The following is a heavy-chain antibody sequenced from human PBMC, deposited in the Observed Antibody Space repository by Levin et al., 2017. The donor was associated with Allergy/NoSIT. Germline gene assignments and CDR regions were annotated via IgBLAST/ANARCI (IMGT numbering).Heavy chain of an antibody. CDR3: ARGDASTIRAAPDY. CDR2: ISSGSTYT. D-gene: IGHD3-3*01. CDR1: GFPFSSYS. V-gene: IGHV3-21*01. Sequence: GGSLRLSCAASGFPFSSYSLHWFRQAPGTGLEWVASISSGSTYTLYADSLKGRFPISRDDADNAVFLQMDSLKVEDTAVYFCARGDASTIRAAPDYGGQGKLVSVSS. J-gene: IGHJ4*02.